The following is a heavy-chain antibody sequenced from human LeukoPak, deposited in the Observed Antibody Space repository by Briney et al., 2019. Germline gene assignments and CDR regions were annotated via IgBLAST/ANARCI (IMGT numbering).Heavy chain of an antibody. CDR2: INPNSGGT. CDR3: ARDLGASVNWFDP. J-gene: IGHJ5*02. V-gene: IGHV1-2*06. Sequence: GSSVKVSCKASGGTFSSYAISWVRQAPGQGLEWMGRINPNSGGTNYAQKVQGRVTMTRDTSISTAYMELSRLRSDDTAVYYCARDLGASVNWFDPWGQGTLVTVSS. D-gene: IGHD2-2*01. CDR1: GGTFSSYA.